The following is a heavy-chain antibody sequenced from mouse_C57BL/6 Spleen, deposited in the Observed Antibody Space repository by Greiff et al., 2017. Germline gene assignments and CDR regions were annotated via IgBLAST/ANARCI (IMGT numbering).Heavy chain of an antibody. CDR2: IHPNSGST. D-gene: IGHD2-3*01. J-gene: IGHJ3*01. Sequence: QVQLQQPGAELVKPGASVKLSCKASGYTFTSYWMHWVKQRPGQGLEWIGMIHPNSGSTNYNEKFKSKATLTVDKSSSIAYMQLSSLTSEDSAVYYSARSHGYYSWFAYWGQGTLVTVSA. CDR3: ARSHGYYSWFAY. V-gene: IGHV1-64*01. CDR1: GYTFTSYW.